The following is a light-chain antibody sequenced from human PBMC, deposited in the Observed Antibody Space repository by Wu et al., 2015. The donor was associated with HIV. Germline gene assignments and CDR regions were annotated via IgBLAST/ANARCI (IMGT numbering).Light chain of an antibody. CDR1: QSLTSNY. Sequence: EIGVTQSPGTLSLSPGEGATLSCRASQSLTSNYLAWYQQKPGQAPRLLIYAASSRATGIPDRFSGSGSGTDFTLTISRLEPEDFAVYYCQQYHDSPRTFGTGPRWNS. CDR3: QQYHDSPRT. V-gene: IGKV3-20*01. CDR2: AAS. J-gene: IGKJ1*01.